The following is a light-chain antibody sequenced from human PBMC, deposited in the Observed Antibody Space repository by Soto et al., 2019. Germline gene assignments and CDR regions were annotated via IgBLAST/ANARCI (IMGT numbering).Light chain of an antibody. CDR1: QTVSSK. CDR3: QQYVSSPPT. J-gene: IGKJ1*01. Sequence: TQSPSTLSVSPGDRVTISCRASQTVSSKLAWYQQKPGQAPKLLIYRASSRDSGIPHRFSGSGSGTEFTLTINRLEPEDFAVYYCQQYVSSPPTFGQGTKVDIK. CDR2: RAS. V-gene: IGKV3-20*01.